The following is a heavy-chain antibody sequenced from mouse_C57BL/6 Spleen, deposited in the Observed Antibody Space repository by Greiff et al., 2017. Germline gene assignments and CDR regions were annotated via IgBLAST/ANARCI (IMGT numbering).Heavy chain of an antibody. CDR3: ARKRGYDYVPFAY. CDR2: INPYNGGT. CDR1: GYTFTDYY. J-gene: IGHJ3*01. Sequence: VQLQQSGPVLVKPGASVKMSCKASGYTFTDYYMNWVKQSHGKSLEWIGVINPYNGGTSYNQKFKGKATLTVAKSSSTAYMELNSLTSEDSAVYYCARKRGYDYVPFAYWGQGTLVTVSA. D-gene: IGHD2-4*01. V-gene: IGHV1-19*01.